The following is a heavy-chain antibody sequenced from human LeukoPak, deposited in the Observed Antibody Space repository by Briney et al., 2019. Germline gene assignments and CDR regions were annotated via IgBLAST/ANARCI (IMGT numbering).Heavy chain of an antibody. V-gene: IGHV3-11*01. CDR2: ISSSGSTI. Sequence: GGSLRLSCAASGFTFSNFWLHWVRQAPGKGLEWVSYISSSGSTIYYADSVKGRFTISRDNAKNSLYLQMNSLRAEDTAVYYCARDRGQGFDYWGQGTLVTVSS. CDR1: GFTFSNFW. D-gene: IGHD3-10*01. J-gene: IGHJ4*02. CDR3: ARDRGQGFDY.